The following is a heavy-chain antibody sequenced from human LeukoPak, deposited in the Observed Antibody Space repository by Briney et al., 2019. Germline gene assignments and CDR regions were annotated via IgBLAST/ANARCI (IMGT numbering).Heavy chain of an antibody. V-gene: IGHV4-30-2*01. CDR3: ARDRARSSGLFDY. D-gene: IGHD6-19*01. CDR2: IYHRGST. CDR1: GGSISSGGYY. J-gene: IGHJ4*02. Sequence: QPSETLSLTCTVSGGSISSGGYYWSWIRQPPGKGLEWIGYIYHRGSTYYNPSLKSRVTISVDRSKNQFSLKLSSVTAADTAVYYCARDRARSSGLFDYWGQGTLVTVSS.